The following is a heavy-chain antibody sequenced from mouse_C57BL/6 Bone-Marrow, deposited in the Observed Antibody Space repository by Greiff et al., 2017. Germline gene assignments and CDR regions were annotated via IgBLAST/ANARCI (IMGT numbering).Heavy chain of an antibody. CDR3: ARGFITTVAPHFEV. J-gene: IGHJ1*03. CDR2: IYPGSGST. D-gene: IGHD1-1*01. CDR1: GYTFTSYW. Sequence: QVQLQQPGAELVKPGASVKMSCKASGYTFTSYWITWVKQRPGQGLEWIGDIYPGSGSTNYNEKFKSKATLTVDTSSSTAYMQLSSLTSEDSAVYDCARGFITTVAPHFEVWGTGTTVTVSS. V-gene: IGHV1-55*01.